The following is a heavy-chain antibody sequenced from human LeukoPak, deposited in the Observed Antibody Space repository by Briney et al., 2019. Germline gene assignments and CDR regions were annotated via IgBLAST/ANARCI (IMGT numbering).Heavy chain of an antibody. J-gene: IGHJ6*03. CDR1: GGTFSSYA. CDR3: ARDPGSGSYFYYYYYMDV. Sequence: GASVKVSCKASGGTFSSYAISWVRQAPGQGLEWMGGIIPIFGTANYAQKFQGRVTITADKSTSTAYMELSSLRSEDTAVYYCARDPGSGSYFYYYYYMDVWGKGTTVTISS. CDR2: IIPIFGTA. V-gene: IGHV1-69*06. D-gene: IGHD3-10*01.